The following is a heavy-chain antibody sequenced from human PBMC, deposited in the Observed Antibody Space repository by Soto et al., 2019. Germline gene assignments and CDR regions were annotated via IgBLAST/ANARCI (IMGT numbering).Heavy chain of an antibody. J-gene: IGHJ4*02. Sequence: VKVSCKASGYSFTTYGMTWVRQAPGQGLEWMGWISTDKGNTKYAQNFQSRATLTTDTSTSTAYMELRSLRSDDTAVYYCARDRDWNLDYWGQGTLVTVSS. CDR3: ARDRDWNLDY. V-gene: IGHV1-18*01. CDR2: ISTDKGNT. D-gene: IGHD2-21*02. CDR1: GYSFTTYG.